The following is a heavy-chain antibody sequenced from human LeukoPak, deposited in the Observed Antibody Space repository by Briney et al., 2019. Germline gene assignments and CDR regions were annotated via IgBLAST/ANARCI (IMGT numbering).Heavy chain of an antibody. CDR3: ARDPSTGVVPDGKFSSDYYFDS. CDR1: GYTFSNYA. J-gene: IGHJ4*02. CDR2: INAGNGNT. D-gene: IGHD2-2*01. V-gene: IGHV1-3*01. Sequence: ASVKVSCKASGYTFSNYAIHWVRQAPGQRLEWMGWINAGNGNTKNSQKFQGRVIITRDTSASTAYMKLSSLRSEDTAVYYCARDPSTGVVPDGKFSSDYYFDSWGRGTLVTVSS.